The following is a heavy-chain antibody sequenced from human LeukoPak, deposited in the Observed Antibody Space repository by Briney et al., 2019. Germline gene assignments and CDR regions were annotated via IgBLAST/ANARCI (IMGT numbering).Heavy chain of an antibody. CDR2: ITSTGRYI. Sequence: GGSLRLSCAASGFTFISYAMSWVRQAPGKGLEWVSSITSTGRYIFYADSLKGRFTISRDNAKKSLYLQMNSLRAEDTAVYYCARLRNVGGNPHPFNVWGQGTTVTVSS. V-gene: IGHV3-21*01. CDR1: GFTFISYA. D-gene: IGHD4-23*01. CDR3: ARLRNVGGNPHPFNV. J-gene: IGHJ3*01.